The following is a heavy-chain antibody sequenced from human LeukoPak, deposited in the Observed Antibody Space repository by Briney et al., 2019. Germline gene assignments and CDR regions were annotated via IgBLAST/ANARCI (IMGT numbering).Heavy chain of an antibody. CDR2: ISSSSSNI. CDR1: GFIFSSYN. J-gene: IGHJ4*02. V-gene: IGHV3-48*01. D-gene: IGHD3-10*01. CDR3: ARLYYYGSGSSDY. Sequence: GGSLRLSCAASGFIFSSYNMNWVRQAPGKGLEWVSFISSSSSNIYYADSVQGRFTISRDTAKNSLYLQMNSLRGEDTAVYYCARLYYYGSGSSDYWGQGTLVTVSS.